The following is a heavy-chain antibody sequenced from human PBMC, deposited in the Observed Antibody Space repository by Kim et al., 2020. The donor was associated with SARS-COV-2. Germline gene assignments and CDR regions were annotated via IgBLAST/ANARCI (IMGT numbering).Heavy chain of an antibody. V-gene: IGHV4-34*01. Sequence: STNYTRSLKSRLSISIDTSKNHVSLKLTSVTAAGTAVYYCARGVITTGFDYWGQGTLVTVSS. CDR2: ST. D-gene: IGHD3-22*01. J-gene: IGHJ4*02. CDR3: ARGVITTGFDY.